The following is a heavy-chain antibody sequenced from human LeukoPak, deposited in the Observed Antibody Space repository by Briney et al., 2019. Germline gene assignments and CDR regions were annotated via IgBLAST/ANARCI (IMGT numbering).Heavy chain of an antibody. CDR3: ARLRRYCSSTSCHRSYYYYYMDV. V-gene: IGHV4-39*01. Sequence: PSETLSLTCTVSGGSISSSSYYWGWLRQPPGKGLEWIGSIYYSGSTYYNPSLKSRVTISVDTSKNQFSLKLSSVTAADTAVYYCARLRRYCSSTSCHRSYYYYYMDVWGKGTTVTVSS. CDR2: IYYSGST. D-gene: IGHD2-2*01. CDR1: GGSISSSSYY. J-gene: IGHJ6*03.